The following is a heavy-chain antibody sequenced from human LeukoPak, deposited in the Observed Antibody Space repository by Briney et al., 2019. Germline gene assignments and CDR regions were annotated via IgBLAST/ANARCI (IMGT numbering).Heavy chain of an antibody. CDR1: GFIVNSYA. J-gene: IGHJ5*02. V-gene: IGHV3-66*02. CDR3: ARDRAEGKTWVEFDP. Sequence: GGTLRLSCAASGFIVNSYAMSWVRQAPGKGLAWVSLIYSDGVTQYADSVKGRFTISRDNSKNTLYLQMNSLRDEDTAAYFCARDRAEGKTWVEFDPWGQRTLVTVSS. CDR2: IYSDGVT.